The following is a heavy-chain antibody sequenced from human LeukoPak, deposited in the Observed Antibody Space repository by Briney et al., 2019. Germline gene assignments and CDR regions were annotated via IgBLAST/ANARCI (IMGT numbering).Heavy chain of an antibody. CDR2: ISTSSSYI. CDR1: GFTFSSYA. V-gene: IGHV3-21*01. J-gene: IGHJ6*03. D-gene: IGHD6-13*01. CDR3: ARAYSERYGLGYYYMDV. Sequence: PGGSLRLSCAASGFTFSSYAMNWVRQAPGKGREWVSSISTSSSYIYYADSVKGRFTISRDNAKKSVYLQMNSLRVEDTAVYYCARAYSERYGLGYYYMDVWGKGTTVTISS.